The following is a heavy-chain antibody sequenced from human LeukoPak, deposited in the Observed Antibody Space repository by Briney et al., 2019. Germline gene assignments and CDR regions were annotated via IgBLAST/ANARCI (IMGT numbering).Heavy chain of an antibody. V-gene: IGHV4-34*01. J-gene: IGHJ4*02. CDR3: ARTDYYDSSGSLDY. CDR2: INHSGST. Sequence: SETLSLTCAVYGGSFSGYYWSWIRQPPGKGLEWIGEINHSGSTNYNPSLKSRVTISVDTSKNQFSLKLSSVTAADTAVYYCARTDYYDSSGSLDYWGQGTLVTVSS. CDR1: GGSFSGYY. D-gene: IGHD3-22*01.